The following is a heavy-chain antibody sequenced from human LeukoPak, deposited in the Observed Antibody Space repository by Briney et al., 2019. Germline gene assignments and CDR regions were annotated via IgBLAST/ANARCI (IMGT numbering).Heavy chain of an antibody. D-gene: IGHD6-13*01. CDR3: ARSIPYGTTWYGRSDY. V-gene: IGHV3-30-3*01. Sequence: GGSLRLSCAASGFTFSSYAMHWVRQAPGKGLQWLALTSDDGSAKYYADSVKGRFTISRDNSQNTLYLQMNSLRAEDTAIYYCARSIPYGTTWYGRSDYWGQGTLVTVSS. CDR1: GFTFSSYA. J-gene: IGHJ4*02. CDR2: TSDDGSAK.